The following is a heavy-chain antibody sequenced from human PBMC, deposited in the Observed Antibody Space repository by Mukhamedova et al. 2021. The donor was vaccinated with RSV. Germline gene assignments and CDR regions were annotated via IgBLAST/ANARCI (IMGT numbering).Heavy chain of an antibody. D-gene: IGHD3-3*01. J-gene: IGHJ4*02. CDR3: ARGGGGFWSGYYLDY. CDR2: SYT. Sequence: SYTNYADSVKGRFTISRDNAKNSLYLQMNSLRVEDTAVYYCARGGGGFWSGYYLDYWGQGTLVTVSS. V-gene: IGHV3-11*05.